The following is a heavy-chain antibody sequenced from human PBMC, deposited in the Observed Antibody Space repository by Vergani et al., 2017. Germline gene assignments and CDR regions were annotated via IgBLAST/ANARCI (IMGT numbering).Heavy chain of an antibody. CDR1: GFTFDDYA. V-gene: IGHV3-43*02. Sequence: EVQLVESGGGVVQPGGSLRLSCAASGFTFDDYAMHWVRQAPGKGLEWVSLISGDGGSTYYADSVKGRFTIYRDNSKNSLYLQMNSLGTEDTALYYCAKDTAQLLWFGEHGMDVWGQGTTVTVSS. CDR2: ISGDGGST. J-gene: IGHJ6*02. D-gene: IGHD3-10*01. CDR3: AKDTAQLLWFGEHGMDV.